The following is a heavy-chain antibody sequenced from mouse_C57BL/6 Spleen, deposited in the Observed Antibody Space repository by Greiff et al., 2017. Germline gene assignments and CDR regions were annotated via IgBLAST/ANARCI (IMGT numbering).Heavy chain of an antibody. Sequence: QVQLQQSGAELVRPGTSVKLSCKASGYTFTSYWMHWVKQRPGQGLEWIGVIDPSDSYTNYNQKFKGKATLTVDTSSSTAYMQLSSLTSEDSAVYYCARCQTAQATWDYWGQGTTLTVSS. V-gene: IGHV1-59*01. CDR2: IDPSDSYT. D-gene: IGHD3-2*02. CDR1: GYTFTSYW. J-gene: IGHJ2*01. CDR3: ARCQTAQATWDY.